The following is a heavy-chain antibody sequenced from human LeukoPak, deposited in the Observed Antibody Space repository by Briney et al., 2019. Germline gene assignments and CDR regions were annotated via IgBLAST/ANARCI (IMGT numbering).Heavy chain of an antibody. Sequence: ASVKVSCKASGYTFTGYYIHWVRQAPGQGLEWMGWINPNSGGTNYAQKFQGRVTMTRDTSISTAYMELSRLRSDDTAVYYCARGYCSSTSCSPLDNAFDIWGQGTMVTVSS. J-gene: IGHJ3*02. CDR2: INPNSGGT. CDR1: GYTFTGYY. CDR3: ARGYCSSTSCSPLDNAFDI. D-gene: IGHD2-2*01. V-gene: IGHV1-2*02.